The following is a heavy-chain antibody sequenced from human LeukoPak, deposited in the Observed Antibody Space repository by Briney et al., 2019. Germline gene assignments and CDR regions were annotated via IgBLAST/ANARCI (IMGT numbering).Heavy chain of an antibody. V-gene: IGHV3-30*04. J-gene: IGHJ4*02. Sequence: GGSLRLSCAASGFTFSSYAMDWVRQAPGKGLEWVAVISYDGSNKYYADSVKGRFTISRDNSKNTLYLQMNSLRAEDTAVYYCARVFRSAMVRGVIPKVVDYWGQGTLVTVSS. D-gene: IGHD3-10*01. CDR2: ISYDGSNK. CDR1: GFTFSSYA. CDR3: ARVFRSAMVRGVIPKVVDY.